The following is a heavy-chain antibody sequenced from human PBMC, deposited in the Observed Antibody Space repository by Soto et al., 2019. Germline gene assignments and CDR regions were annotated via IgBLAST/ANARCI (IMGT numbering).Heavy chain of an antibody. Sequence: GGSLRLSCAASGFTFDDYAMYWVRQTPGRGLEWVAGITWDSNIVCYADSVKGRFTISRDNANNSLYLQMSSLRAEDTSFYYCAKKGLAAPGPYFFDYWGQGTLVTVSS. V-gene: IGHV3-9*01. D-gene: IGHD6-13*01. CDR3: AKKGLAAPGPYFFDY. CDR1: GFTFDDYA. CDR2: ITWDSNIV. J-gene: IGHJ4*02.